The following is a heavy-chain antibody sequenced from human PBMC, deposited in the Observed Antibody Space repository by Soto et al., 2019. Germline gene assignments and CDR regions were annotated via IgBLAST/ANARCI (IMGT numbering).Heavy chain of an antibody. CDR2: INPSGGST. J-gene: IGHJ5*02. CDR1: GYTFTSYY. Sequence: QVQLVQSGAEVKKPGASVKVSCKASGYTFTSYYMHWVRQAPGQGLEWMGIINPSGGSTSYAQKFQGRVTRTRDTSTSTVYMELRSLRSEDTAVYYCARDRVLRGPDIVVVPAFKNGIWFDPWGKGTLVTVSS. D-gene: IGHD2-2*01. V-gene: IGHV1-46*03. CDR3: ARDRVLRGPDIVVVPAFKNGIWFDP.